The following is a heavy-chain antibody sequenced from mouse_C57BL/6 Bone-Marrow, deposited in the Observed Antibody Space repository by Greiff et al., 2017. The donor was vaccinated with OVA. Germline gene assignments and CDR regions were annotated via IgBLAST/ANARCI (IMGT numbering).Heavy chain of an antibody. CDR2: IDPENGDT. D-gene: IGHD3-2*02. CDR1: GFNIKDDY. Sequence: VQLQQSGAELVRPGASVKLSCTASGFNIKDDYMHWVKQRPEQGLEWIEWIDPENGDTEYASKFQGKATITADKSSNTAYLQLCSLTSEDTAVYYCTTSSGYGFAYWGQGTLVTVSA. J-gene: IGHJ3*01. V-gene: IGHV14-4*01. CDR3: TTSSGYGFAY.